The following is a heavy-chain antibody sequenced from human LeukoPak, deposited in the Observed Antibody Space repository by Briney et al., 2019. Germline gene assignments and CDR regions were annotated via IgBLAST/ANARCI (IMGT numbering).Heavy chain of an antibody. CDR3: ARHTPDAGRYLSFDH. Sequence: QSSQTLSLTCTVSGGSISSSSSYWGWIRQPPGKGLEWIGSMYYSGSTYYNPSLKSRVTISVDTSKNQFSLKLSSVTAADTAVYYCARHTPDAGRYLSFDHWGQGTLVAVSS. CDR2: MYYSGST. CDR1: GGSISSSSSY. D-gene: IGHD1-26*01. V-gene: IGHV4-39*01. J-gene: IGHJ4*02.